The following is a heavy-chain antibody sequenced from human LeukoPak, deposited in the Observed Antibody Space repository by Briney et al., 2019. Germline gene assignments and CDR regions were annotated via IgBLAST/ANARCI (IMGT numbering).Heavy chain of an antibody. CDR1: GYTFTSYD. V-gene: IGHV1-8*01. Sequence: EASVKVSCKASGYTFTSYDINWVRQATGQGLEWMGWMNPNSGNTGYAQKFQGRVTMTRNTSISTAYMELSSLRSEDTAVYYCARGESIAARLDYWGQGTLVTVSS. D-gene: IGHD6-6*01. CDR2: MNPNSGNT. CDR3: ARGESIAARLDY. J-gene: IGHJ4*02.